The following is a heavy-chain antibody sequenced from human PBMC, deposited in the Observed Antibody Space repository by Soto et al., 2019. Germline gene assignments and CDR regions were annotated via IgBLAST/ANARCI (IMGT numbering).Heavy chain of an antibody. Sequence: GGSLRLSCAASGFTVSSNYMSWVRQAPGKGLEWVSVIYSGGSTYYADSVKGRFTISRDNSKNTLYLQMNSLRAEDTAVYYCARDRFWSGSDYYYGMDVWGQGTTVTVSS. CDR3: ARDRFWSGSDYYYGMDV. V-gene: IGHV3-53*01. J-gene: IGHJ6*02. CDR1: GFTVSSNY. D-gene: IGHD3-3*01. CDR2: IYSGGST.